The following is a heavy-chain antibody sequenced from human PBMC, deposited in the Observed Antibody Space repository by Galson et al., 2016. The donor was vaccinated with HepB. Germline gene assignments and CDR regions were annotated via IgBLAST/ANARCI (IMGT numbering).Heavy chain of an antibody. Sequence: SLRLSCAASGFTLSGYSMNWVRQAPGKGLEWVSSISSSSNYKHQADSLKGRFTISRDNAKNSLYLQMNSLRAEDTAVYYCARLDDYTSSYDQWGRGTLVTVSS. CDR2: ISSSSNYK. CDR1: GFTLSGYS. D-gene: IGHD5-24*01. CDR3: ARLDDYTSSYDQ. V-gene: IGHV3-21*01. J-gene: IGHJ4*02.